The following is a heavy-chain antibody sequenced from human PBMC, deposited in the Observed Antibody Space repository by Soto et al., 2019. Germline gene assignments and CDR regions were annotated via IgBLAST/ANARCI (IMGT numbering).Heavy chain of an antibody. V-gene: IGHV3-53*01. D-gene: IGHD4-17*01. CDR2: IYTGGST. Sequence: PGGSLRLSCAASGFTVSSDYMSRVRQAPGKGLEWVSVIYTGGSTYYADSVKGRFTFSRDNSKNTLYLQMNSLRAEDTAVYYCARAYGGNPALFDPWGQGTLVTVSS. CDR3: ARAYGGNPALFDP. J-gene: IGHJ5*02. CDR1: GFTVSSDY.